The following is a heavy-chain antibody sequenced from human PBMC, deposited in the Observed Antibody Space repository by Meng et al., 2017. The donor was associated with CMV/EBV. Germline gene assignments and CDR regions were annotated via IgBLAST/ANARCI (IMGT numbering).Heavy chain of an antibody. J-gene: IGHJ4*02. CDR1: GFTFSSYA. CDR3: AKCFQDITIFGVKKYYFDY. V-gene: IGHV3-23*01. Sequence: GESLKISCAASGFTFSSYAMSWVRQAPGKGLEWVSAISGSGGSTYYADPVKGRFTISRDNSKNTLYLQMNSLRAEDTAVYYCAKCFQDITIFGVKKYYFDYWGQGTLVTVSS. CDR2: ISGSGGST. D-gene: IGHD3-3*01.